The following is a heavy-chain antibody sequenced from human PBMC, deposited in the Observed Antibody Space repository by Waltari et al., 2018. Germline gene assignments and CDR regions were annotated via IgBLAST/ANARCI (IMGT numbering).Heavy chain of an antibody. J-gene: IGHJ3*02. V-gene: IGHV3-21*01. CDR3: ARCGGGSCYQSGAFDI. D-gene: IGHD2-15*01. CDR2: ISSNSNYI. CDR1: GFTFSSYR. Sequence: EVQLVESGGGLVKPGGPLRLSCAASGFTFSSYRMVCLRQAPGKGLEWFSSISSNSNYIYYADSVKGRFTTSRDNTRNSLYLQMNSLRAEDTALYFCARCGGGSCYQSGAFDIWGQGTTVTVSS.